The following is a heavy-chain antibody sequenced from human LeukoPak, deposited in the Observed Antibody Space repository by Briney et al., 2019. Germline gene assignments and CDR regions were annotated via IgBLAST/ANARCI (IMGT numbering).Heavy chain of an antibody. J-gene: IGHJ4*02. CDR2: INPNSGGT. CDR1: GYTFTGYY. V-gene: IGHV1-2*02. Sequence: ASVKVSCKASGYTFTGYYMHWVRQAPGQGLEWMGWINPNSGGTIYAQKFQGRVTMTRDTSISTAYMELSRLRSDDTAVYYCAREESGSYSFDFGYWGQGTLVTVSS. D-gene: IGHD1-26*01. CDR3: AREESGSYSFDFGY.